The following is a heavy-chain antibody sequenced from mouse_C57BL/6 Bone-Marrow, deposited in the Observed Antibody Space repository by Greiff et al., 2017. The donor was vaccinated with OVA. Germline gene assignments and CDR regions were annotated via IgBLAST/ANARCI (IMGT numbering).Heavy chain of an antibody. CDR1: GYSFTGYY. J-gene: IGHJ3*01. CDR2: INPSTGGT. Sequence: EVQLQQSGPELVKPGASVKISCKASGYSFTGYYMNWVKQSPEKSLEWIGEINPSTGGTTYNQKLKAKATLTVDKSSSTAYMQLKSRTSEDSAVYYCARGGTSPFAYWGQGTLVTVSA. V-gene: IGHV1-42*01. CDR3: ARGGTSPFAY. D-gene: IGHD4-1*01.